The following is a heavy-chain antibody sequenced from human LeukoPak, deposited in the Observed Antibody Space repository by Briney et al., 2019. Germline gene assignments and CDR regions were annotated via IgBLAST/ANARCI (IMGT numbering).Heavy chain of an antibody. CDR3: ARDMSTMVRGVTRENWFDP. CDR1: GFTFSSYA. CDR2: ISYDGSNK. Sequence: GGSLRLSCAASGFTFSSYAMHWVRQAPGKGLEWVAVISYDGSNKYYADSVKGRFTISRDNSKNTLYLQMNSLRAEDTTVYYCARDMSTMVRGVTRENWFDPWGQGTLVTVSS. V-gene: IGHV3-30-3*01. J-gene: IGHJ5*02. D-gene: IGHD3-10*01.